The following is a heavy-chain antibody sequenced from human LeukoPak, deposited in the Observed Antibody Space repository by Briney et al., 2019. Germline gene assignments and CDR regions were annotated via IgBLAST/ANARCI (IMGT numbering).Heavy chain of an antibody. CDR1: GFTFSSYS. D-gene: IGHD3-10*01. Sequence: GGSLRLSCSASGFTFSSYSMNWVRQAPGKGLEWVSSISSSSSYIYYADSLKGRFTISRDNAKNTLYLQMNSLRAEDTAVYYCARGGDGVLWFGESTIDYWGQGTLVTVSS. V-gene: IGHV3-21*01. CDR2: ISSSSSYI. J-gene: IGHJ4*02. CDR3: ARGGDGVLWFGESTIDY.